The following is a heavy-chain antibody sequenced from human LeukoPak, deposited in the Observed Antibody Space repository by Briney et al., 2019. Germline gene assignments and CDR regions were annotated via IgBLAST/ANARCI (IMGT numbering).Heavy chain of an antibody. D-gene: IGHD2-2*01. CDR3: ASPPLRYCSSTSCFGY. Sequence: SETLPLTCTVSGGSISSSSYYWGWIRQPPGKGLEWIGSIYYSGSTYYNPSLKSRVTISVDTSKNQFSLKLSSVTAADTAVYYCASPPLRYCSSTSCFGYWGQGTLVTVSS. CDR1: GGSISSSSYY. CDR2: IYYSGST. J-gene: IGHJ4*02. V-gene: IGHV4-39*01.